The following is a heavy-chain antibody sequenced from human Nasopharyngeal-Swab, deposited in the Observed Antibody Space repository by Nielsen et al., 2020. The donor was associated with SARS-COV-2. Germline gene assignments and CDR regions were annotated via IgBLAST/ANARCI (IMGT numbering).Heavy chain of an antibody. CDR2: IYRSGST. D-gene: IGHD6-6*01. CDR1: GGSVSSGDYS. Sequence: SETLSLTCAVSGGSVSSGDYSWSWIRQPPGKGLEWIGYIYRSGSTYYNPSLKSRVTISVDRSRNQFSLRLSSLTAADTAVYYCAREESNYFDFWGQGTLVTVSS. CDR3: AREESNYFDF. V-gene: IGHV4-30-2*01. J-gene: IGHJ4*02.